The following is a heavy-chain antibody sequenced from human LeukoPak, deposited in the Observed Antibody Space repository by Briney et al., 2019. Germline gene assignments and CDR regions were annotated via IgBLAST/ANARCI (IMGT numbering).Heavy chain of an antibody. CDR2: IYTSGST. V-gene: IGHV4-61*02. D-gene: IGHD5-24*01. J-gene: IGHJ4*02. Sequence: SETLSLTCTVSGGSISSGSYYWSWIRQPAGKGLEWIGRIYTSGSTNYNPSLKSRVTISVDTSKNQFSLKLSSVTAADTAVYYCARGPFGKATGIDYWGQGTLVNVSS. CDR3: ARGPFGKATGIDY. CDR1: GGSISSGSYY.